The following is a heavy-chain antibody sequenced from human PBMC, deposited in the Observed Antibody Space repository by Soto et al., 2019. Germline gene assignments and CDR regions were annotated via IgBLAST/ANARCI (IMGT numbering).Heavy chain of an antibody. D-gene: IGHD1-1*01. Sequence: QVQLVQSGAGVKKPGASVKVSCPASGYTFSGSVMHWVRQAPGQGLEWMVWINADNGNTKYSQKFQGRVTMTWHTSASTSYMELSSLRSEDTVIYYCASDLDATTATSLDYWGQGNLVPVSS. CDR1: GYTFSGSV. V-gene: IGHV1-3*01. CDR3: ASDLDATTATSLDY. J-gene: IGHJ4*02. CDR2: INADNGNT.